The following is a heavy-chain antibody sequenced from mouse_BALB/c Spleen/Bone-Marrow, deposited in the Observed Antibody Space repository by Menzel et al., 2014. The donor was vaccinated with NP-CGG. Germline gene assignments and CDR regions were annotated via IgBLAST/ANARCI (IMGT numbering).Heavy chain of an antibody. CDR1: GYTFSSYW. J-gene: IGHJ4*01. D-gene: IGHD2-10*01. V-gene: IGHV1-9*01. CDR3: ARAYYVNYDAMDY. CDR2: ILPGSGST. Sequence: VKLMESGAELMKPGASMKISCKATGYTFSSYWIEWVKQRPGHGLEWIGEILPGSGSTNYNERFKGKATFTADTSSNTAYMQLSSLTSEDSAVYYCARAYYVNYDAMDYWGQGPSVTVSS.